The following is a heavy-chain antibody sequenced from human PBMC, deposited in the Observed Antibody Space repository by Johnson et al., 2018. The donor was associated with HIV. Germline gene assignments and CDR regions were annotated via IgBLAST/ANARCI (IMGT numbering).Heavy chain of an antibody. CDR3: ARCYYDSGGYADAFDI. CDR1: GFTFSDYY. D-gene: IGHD3-22*01. Sequence: VQLVESGGGLVQPGGSLRLSCVASGFTFSDYYMDWVRQAPGKGLEWVGRIRNKAKSYTTEAAASVKGRFIISRDDSKNSLYLQMNSLKTEDAAVYYCARCYYDSGGYADAFDIWGQGTMVTVSS. J-gene: IGHJ3*02. CDR2: IRNKAKSYTT. V-gene: IGHV3-72*01.